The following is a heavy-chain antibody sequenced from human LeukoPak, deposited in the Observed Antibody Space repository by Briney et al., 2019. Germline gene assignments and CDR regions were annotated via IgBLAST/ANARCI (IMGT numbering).Heavy chain of an antibody. V-gene: IGHV4-4*02. CDR1: GGSISSSNW. J-gene: IGHJ6*02. CDR3: ARSRGGSLRVYGMDV. D-gene: IGHD2-15*01. CDR2: IYHSGST. Sequence: SETLSLTCAVSGGSISSSNWWSWVRQPPGKGLEWIEEIYHSGSTNYNPSLKSRVTISVDKSKTQFSLKLSSVTAADTAVYYCARSRGGSLRVYGMDVWGQGTTVTVS.